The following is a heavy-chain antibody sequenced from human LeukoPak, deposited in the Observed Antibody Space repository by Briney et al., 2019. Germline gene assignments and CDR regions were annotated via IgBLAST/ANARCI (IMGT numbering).Heavy chain of an antibody. CDR1: GFTFNDYA. CDR3: VKGGSSGPANWFDA. D-gene: IGHD6-19*01. CDR2: LSWNSGRI. Sequence: GGSLRLSCAVSGFTFNDYAMHWVRLAPGKGLEWVSGLSWNSGRIGYADSVKGRFTISRDNGKNSLFLQMNSVGTEDTAMYYCVKGGSSGPANWFDAWGQGTLVTVSS. V-gene: IGHV3-9*01. J-gene: IGHJ5*02.